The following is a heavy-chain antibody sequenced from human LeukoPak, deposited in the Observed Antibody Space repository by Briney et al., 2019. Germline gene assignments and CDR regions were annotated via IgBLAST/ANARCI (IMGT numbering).Heavy chain of an antibody. Sequence: GRSLRLSCAVAGSTVSSNYISSGRQAPREGLEWVSLIYSGRNSCYADSEKGRFTISRDNCKSALYLQMNSLRAEDRAVYYCARDRAFGVDCDYWGQGTLVSVSS. CDR3: ARDRAFGVDCDY. J-gene: IGHJ4*02. CDR2: IYSGRNS. V-gene: IGHV3-66*01. CDR1: GSTVSSNY. D-gene: IGHD3-16*01.